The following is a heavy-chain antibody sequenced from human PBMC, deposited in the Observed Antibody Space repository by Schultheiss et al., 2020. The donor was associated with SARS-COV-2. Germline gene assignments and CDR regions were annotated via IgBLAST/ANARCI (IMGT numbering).Heavy chain of an antibody. CDR2: IYYSGST. V-gene: IGHV4-31*03. D-gene: IGHD3-3*01. Sequence: SETLSLTCTVSGGSISSGGYYWSWIRQHPGKALEWIGYIYYSGSTYYNPSLKSRVTISVDTSKNQFSLKLSSVTAADTAVYYCARDSPGTIFGAGWFDPWGQGTLVTVSS. J-gene: IGHJ5*02. CDR3: ARDSPGTIFGAGWFDP. CDR1: GGSISSGGYY.